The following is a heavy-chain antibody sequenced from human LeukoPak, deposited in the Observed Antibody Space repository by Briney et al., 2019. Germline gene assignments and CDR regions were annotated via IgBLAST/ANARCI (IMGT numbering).Heavy chain of an antibody. CDR1: GYTGTAYR. CDR2: VSPSSGAK. J-gene: IGHJ4*02. D-gene: IGHD2-2*02. Sequence: ASVKVSCKASGYTGTAYRVYWIRNAPGQGLEWMGWVSPSSGAKKYAQKFQGRVTMTRDTSPSTAYVELRRLRSDDTAVYYCTREIPAVSPIPTTALDYWGQGTLVTVSS. V-gene: IGHV1-2*02. CDR3: TREIPAVSPIPTTALDY.